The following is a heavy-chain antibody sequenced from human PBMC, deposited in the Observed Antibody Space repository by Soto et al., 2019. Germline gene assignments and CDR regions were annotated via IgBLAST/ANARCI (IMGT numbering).Heavy chain of an antibody. D-gene: IGHD3-3*01. Sequence: QVQLVESGGGVVQPGRSLRLSCAASGFTFSSYAMHWVRQAPGKGLEWVAVISYDGSNKYYAYAVKGRFTISRDNSKNKLYLQMNSLRAEDTAVYYCARDKTIFGVVNAVLYGMDGWGQGTTVTVAS. CDR2: ISYDGSNK. CDR3: ARDKTIFGVVNAVLYGMDG. CDR1: GFTFSSYA. V-gene: IGHV3-30-3*01. J-gene: IGHJ6*02.